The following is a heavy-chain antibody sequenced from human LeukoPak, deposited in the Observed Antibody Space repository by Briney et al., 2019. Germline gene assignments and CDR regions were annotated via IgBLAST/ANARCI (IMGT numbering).Heavy chain of an antibody. CDR2: INPSGGST. D-gene: IGHD1-26*01. CDR1: GYTFTSYY. V-gene: IGHV1-46*01. Sequence: GASVKVSCKASGYTFTSYYMHWVRQAPGQGLEWMGIINPSGGSTSYAQKSQGRVTMTRDTSTSTVYMELSSLRSEDTAVYYCASTTLETVGATRWGQGTLVTVSS. CDR3: ASTTLETVGATR. J-gene: IGHJ4*02.